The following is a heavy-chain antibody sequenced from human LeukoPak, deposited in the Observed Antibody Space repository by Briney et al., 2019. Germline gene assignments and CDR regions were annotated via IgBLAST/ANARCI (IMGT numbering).Heavy chain of an antibody. J-gene: IGHJ6*03. Sequence: GGSLRLSCAASGFTFSSYEMNWVRQAPGKGLEWVSYISSSGSTIYYADSVKGRFTISRDNAKNSLYLQMNSLRAEDTAVYYCARGGYYDILTGYYHYYYYMDVWGKGTTVTVSS. CDR1: GFTFSSYE. CDR3: ARGGYYDILTGYYHYYYYMDV. D-gene: IGHD3-9*01. CDR2: ISSSGSTI. V-gene: IGHV3-48*03.